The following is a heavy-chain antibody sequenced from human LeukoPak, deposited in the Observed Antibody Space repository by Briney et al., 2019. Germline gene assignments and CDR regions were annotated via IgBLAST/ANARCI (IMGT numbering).Heavy chain of an antibody. D-gene: IGHD6-13*01. CDR1: GFTFDDYA. V-gene: IGHV3-9*01. Sequence: PGGSLRLSCAASGFTFDDYAMHWVRQAPGKGLEWVSGISWNSGSIGYADSVKGRFTISRDNAKNSLYLQMNSLRAEDTALHYCARELGQQLAMYDYWGQGTLVTVSS. CDR2: ISWNSGSI. J-gene: IGHJ4*02. CDR3: ARELGQQLAMYDY.